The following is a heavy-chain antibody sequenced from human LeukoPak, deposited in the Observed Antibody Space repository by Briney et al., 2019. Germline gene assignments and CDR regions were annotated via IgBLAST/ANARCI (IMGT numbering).Heavy chain of an antibody. CDR1: GNSISNTYY. J-gene: IGHJ4*01. V-gene: IGHV4-38-2*01. CDR3: ARNSSGNYFDY. D-gene: IGHD1-26*01. CDR2: IYNSGST. Sequence: SETLSLTCAVSGNSISNTYYWGWIRQPPGKELEWIGSIYNSGSTHYNPSLKSRVTISVDTSKNQFSLKLNSVTAADTAVYYCARNSSGNYFDYWGPGTLVTVSS.